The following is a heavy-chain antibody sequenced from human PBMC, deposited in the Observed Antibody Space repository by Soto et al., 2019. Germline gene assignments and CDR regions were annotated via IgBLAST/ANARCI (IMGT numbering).Heavy chain of an antibody. CDR1: GYTFTSYY. D-gene: IGHD3-22*01. J-gene: IGHJ4*02. CDR2: INPSGGST. Sequence: ASVKVSCKASGYTFTSYYMHWVRQAPGQGLEWMGIINPSGGSTSYARKFQGRVTMTRDTSTSTVYMELSSLRSEDAAVYYCARGGTRYYYDSSGYYLWFDYWGQGTLVTVS. V-gene: IGHV1-46*01. CDR3: ARGGTRYYYDSSGYYLWFDY.